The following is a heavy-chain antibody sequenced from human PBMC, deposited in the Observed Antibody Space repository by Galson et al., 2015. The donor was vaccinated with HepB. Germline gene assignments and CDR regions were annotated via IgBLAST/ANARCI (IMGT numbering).Heavy chain of an antibody. CDR1: GFTFSSYA. D-gene: IGHD3-22*01. J-gene: IGHJ2*01. CDR2: ISYDGSNK. CDR3: ARDQGPKLLLPDWYFDL. V-gene: IGHV3-30-3*01. Sequence: LRLSCAASGFTFSSYAMHWVRQAPGKGLEWVAVISYDGSNKYYADSVKGRFTISRDNSKNTLYLQMNSLRAEDTAVYYCARDQGPKLLLPDWYFDLWGRGTLVTVSS.